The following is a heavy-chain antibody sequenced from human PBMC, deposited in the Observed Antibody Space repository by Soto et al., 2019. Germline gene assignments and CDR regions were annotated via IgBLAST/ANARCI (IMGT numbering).Heavy chain of an antibody. D-gene: IGHD2-2*01. CDR2: IYHNGST. J-gene: IGHJ5*02. Sequence: SETLSLTCAVSGGSISSGGYSWSWIRQPPGKGLEWIGYIYHNGSTYYNPSLKSRVTISVDRSKNQFSLKLSSVTAADTAVYYCARVPDRWGQGTLVTVS. CDR1: GGSISSGGYS. CDR3: ARVPDR. V-gene: IGHV4-30-2*01.